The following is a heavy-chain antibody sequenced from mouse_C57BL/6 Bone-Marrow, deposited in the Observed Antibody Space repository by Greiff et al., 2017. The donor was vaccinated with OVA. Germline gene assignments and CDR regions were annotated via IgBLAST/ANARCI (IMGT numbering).Heavy chain of an antibody. V-gene: IGHV1-52*01. D-gene: IGHD2-1*01. J-gene: IGHJ1*03. CDR1: GYTFTSYW. CDR2: IDPSDSET. CDR3: ARSFYGNCRYFGV. Sequence: VQRVESGAELARPGASVKLSCKASGYTFTSYWMHWVKQRPIQGLEWIGNIDPSDSETHYNQKFKDKATLTVDKSSSTAYMQLSSLTSEDSAVYYCARSFYGNCRYFGVWGTGTTVTVSS.